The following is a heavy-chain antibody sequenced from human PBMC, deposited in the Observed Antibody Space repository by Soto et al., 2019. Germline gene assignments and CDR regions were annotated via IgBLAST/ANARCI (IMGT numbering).Heavy chain of an antibody. CDR2: INPNSGGT. Sequence: ASVKVSCKTSGYTFSKYYVHWVRQAPGQGLEWMGWINPNSGGTNIAQKFQGRVTLSRDTSINTAYMELSRLTSDDTAMYYCARTDYLFSTLTYYFDYWGQGTLVTVSS. D-gene: IGHD3-16*01. J-gene: IGHJ4*02. CDR1: GYTFSKYY. CDR3: ARTDYLFSTLTYYFDY. V-gene: IGHV1-2*02.